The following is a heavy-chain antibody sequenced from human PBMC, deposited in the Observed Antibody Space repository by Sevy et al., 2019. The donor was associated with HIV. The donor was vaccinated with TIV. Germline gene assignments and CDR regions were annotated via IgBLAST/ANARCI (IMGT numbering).Heavy chain of an antibody. J-gene: IGHJ6*02. D-gene: IGHD2-2*01. Sequence: ASVKVSCKASGGTFSSYAISWVRQAPGQGLEWMGGIIPIFGTANYAQKFQGRVTITADESTSTAYMELSSLRSEDTAVYYCAKGTLPAAIYYYYGMEVWGQGTTVTVSS. CDR2: IIPIFGTA. CDR3: AKGTLPAAIYYYYGMEV. V-gene: IGHV1-69*13. CDR1: GGTFSSYA.